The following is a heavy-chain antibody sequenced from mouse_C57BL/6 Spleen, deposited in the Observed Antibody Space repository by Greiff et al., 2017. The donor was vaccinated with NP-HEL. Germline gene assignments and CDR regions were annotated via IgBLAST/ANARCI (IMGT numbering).Heavy chain of an antibody. V-gene: IGHV3-6*01. CDR2: ISYDGSN. Sequence: EVQLQESGPGLVKPSQSLSLTCSVTGYSITSGYYWNWIRQFPGNKLEWMGYISYDGSNNYNPSLKNRISITRDTSKNQFFLKLNSVTTEDTATYYCARDHDYDKGVDYWGQGTTLTVAS. CDR3: ARDHDYDKGVDY. J-gene: IGHJ2*01. D-gene: IGHD2-4*01. CDR1: GYSITSGYY.